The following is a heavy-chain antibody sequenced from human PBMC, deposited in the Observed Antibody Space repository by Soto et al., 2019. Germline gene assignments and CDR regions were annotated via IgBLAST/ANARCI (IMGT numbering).Heavy chain of an antibody. V-gene: IGHV1-8*01. CDR3: ARTPVNELWFGELLLKAYFDY. Sequence: GASVKVSCKASGYTFTSYDINWVRQATGQGLEWMGWMNPNSGNTGYAQKFQGRVTMTRNTSISTAYMELSSLRSEDTAVYYCARTPVNELWFGELLLKAYFDYWGQGTLVTVSS. CDR1: GYTFTSYD. J-gene: IGHJ4*02. D-gene: IGHD3-10*01. CDR2: MNPNSGNT.